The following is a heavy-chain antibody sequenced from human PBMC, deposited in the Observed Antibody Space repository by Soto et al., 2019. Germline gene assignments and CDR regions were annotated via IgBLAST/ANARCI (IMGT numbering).Heavy chain of an antibody. CDR1: GFTFSNAW. Sequence: GGSLRLSCAASGFTFSNAWMSWVRQAPGKGLEWVGRIKSKTDGGTTDYAAPVKGRFTISRDDSKNTLYLQMNSLKTEDTVVYYCTTGGGPRGYCSSTSCYEDFDYWGQGTLVTVSS. J-gene: IGHJ4*02. D-gene: IGHD2-2*01. V-gene: IGHV3-15*01. CDR3: TTGGGPRGYCSSTSCYEDFDY. CDR2: IKSKTDGGTT.